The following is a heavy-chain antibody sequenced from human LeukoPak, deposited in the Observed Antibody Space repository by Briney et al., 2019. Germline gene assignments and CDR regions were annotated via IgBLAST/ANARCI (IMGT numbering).Heavy chain of an antibody. CDR2: MNPNSGNT. D-gene: IGHD3-3*01. CDR1: GYTFTSYD. V-gene: IGHV1-8*01. CDR3: ARDYDFWSGYPRRWFDP. Sequence: ASVKVSCKASGYTFTSYDINWVRQATGQGLEWMGWMNPNSGNTGYAQKFQGRVTMTRNTSISTAYMELSSLRSEDTAVYYCARDYDFWSGYPRRWFDPWGQGTLVTVSS. J-gene: IGHJ5*02.